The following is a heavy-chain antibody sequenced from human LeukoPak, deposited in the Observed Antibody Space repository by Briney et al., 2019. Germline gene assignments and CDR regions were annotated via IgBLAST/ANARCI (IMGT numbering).Heavy chain of an antibody. V-gene: IGHV1-2*05. CDR1: GYTFTGYY. J-gene: IGHJ3*02. CDR2: INPNSGGT. Sequence: ASVKVSCKASGYTFTGYYMNWVRQAPGQGLEWMGRINPNSGGTNYAQKFQARVTMTRDTSISTAYMELRRLRSDDTVVYYCARVGDGLNDAFDIWGQGTMVTVSS. D-gene: IGHD5-24*01. CDR3: ARVGDGLNDAFDI.